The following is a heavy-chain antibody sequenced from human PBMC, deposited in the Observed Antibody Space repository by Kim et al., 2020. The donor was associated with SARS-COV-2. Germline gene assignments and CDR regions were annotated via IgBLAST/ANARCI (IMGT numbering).Heavy chain of an antibody. D-gene: IGHD6-13*01. CDR2: IYPGDSDT. V-gene: IGHV5-51*01. J-gene: IGHJ3*02. CDR3: ARYTLPGIAAAGQIDI. Sequence: GESLKISCKGSGYSFTSYWIGWMRQMPGKGLEWMGIIYPGDSDTRYSPSFQGQVTISADKSISTAYLQWSSLKASDTAMYYCARYTLPGIAAAGQIDIWGQGTIVTVSS. CDR1: GYSFTSYW.